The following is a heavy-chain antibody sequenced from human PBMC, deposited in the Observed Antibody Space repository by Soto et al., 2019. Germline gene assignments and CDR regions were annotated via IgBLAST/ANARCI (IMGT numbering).Heavy chain of an antibody. Sequence: EVQLLESGGGLVQPGMSLRLSCAASGFTFNNFAMSWVRQAPGKGLEWVSNISGGGASTNYADSVKGRFFVARDNSGNTLFPQMTSLRVDDSALYYCAKRGSSESSPIAYWGQGTLVTVSS. CDR3: AKRGSSESSPIAY. D-gene: IGHD1-26*01. V-gene: IGHV3-23*01. CDR2: ISGGGAST. CDR1: GFTFNNFA. J-gene: IGHJ4*02.